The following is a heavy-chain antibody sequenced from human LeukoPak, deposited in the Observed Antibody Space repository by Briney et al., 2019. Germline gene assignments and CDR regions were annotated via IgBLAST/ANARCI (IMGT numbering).Heavy chain of an antibody. CDR1: GYTFTSYY. J-gene: IGHJ6*02. CDR2: INPSGGST. CDR3: ARDQVYYDFWSGSYWDPYYYYGMDV. V-gene: IGHV1-46*01. Sequence: ASMKVSCKASGYTFTSYYMHWVRQAPGQGLEWMINPSGGSTSYAQKFQGRVTMTRDTSTSTVYMELSSLRSEDTAVYYCARDQVYYDFWSGSYWDPYYYYGMDVWGQGTTVTVSS. D-gene: IGHD3-3*01.